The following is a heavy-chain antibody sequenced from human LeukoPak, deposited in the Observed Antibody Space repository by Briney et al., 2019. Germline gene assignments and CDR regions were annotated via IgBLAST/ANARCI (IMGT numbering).Heavy chain of an antibody. CDR1: GFTFSSYG. V-gene: IGHV3-30*18. CDR3: AKSLWIQLWTLGY. CDR2: ISYDGCNK. J-gene: IGHJ4*02. D-gene: IGHD5-18*01. Sequence: GGSLRLSCAASGFTFSSYGMHWVRQAPGKGLEWVAVISYDGCNKYYADSVKGRFTISRDNSKNTLYLQMNSLRAEDTAVYYCAKSLWIQLWTLGYWGQGTLVTVSS.